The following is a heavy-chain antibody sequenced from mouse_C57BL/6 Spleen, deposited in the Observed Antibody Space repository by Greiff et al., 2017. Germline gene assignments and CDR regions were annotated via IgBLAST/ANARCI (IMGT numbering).Heavy chain of an antibody. V-gene: IGHV1-69*01. Sequence: VQLQQPGAELVMPGASVKLSCKASGYTFTSYWMHWVKQRPGQGLEWIGEIDPSDSYTNYNQKFKGKSTLTVDKSSSTAYMQLSSLTSEDSAVYYCARSGGGPITGFDYWGQGTTLTVSS. D-gene: IGHD1-3*01. CDR1: GYTFTSYW. CDR2: IDPSDSYT. J-gene: IGHJ2*01. CDR3: ARSGGGPITGFDY.